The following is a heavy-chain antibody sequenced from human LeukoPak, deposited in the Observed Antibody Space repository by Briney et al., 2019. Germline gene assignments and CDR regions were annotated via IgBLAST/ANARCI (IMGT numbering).Heavy chain of an antibody. CDR2: ISYDGSNK. V-gene: IGHV3-30*04. J-gene: IGHJ6*02. CDR1: GFTFSSYA. D-gene: IGHD4-17*01. Sequence: PGGSLRLSSAASGFTFSSYAMHWVHQAPGKGLEWVAVISYDGSNKYYADSVMGRFTISRDNSKNTLYLQMNSLRAEDTAVYYCARDPEGQGDYALDYYGMDVWGQGTTVTVS. CDR3: ARDPEGQGDYALDYYGMDV.